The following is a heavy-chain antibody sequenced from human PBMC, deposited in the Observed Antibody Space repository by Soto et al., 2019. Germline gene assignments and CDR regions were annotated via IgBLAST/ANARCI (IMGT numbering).Heavy chain of an antibody. CDR3: ASEDYDFWSGYPG. Sequence: GESLKISCKGSGYSFTSYWISWVRQMPGKDLEWMGRIDPSDSYTNYSPSFQGHVTISADKSISTAYLQWSSLKASDTAMYYCASEDYDFWSGYPGWGQGTLVTVSS. V-gene: IGHV5-10-1*01. D-gene: IGHD3-3*01. J-gene: IGHJ4*02. CDR2: IDPSDSYT. CDR1: GYSFTSYW.